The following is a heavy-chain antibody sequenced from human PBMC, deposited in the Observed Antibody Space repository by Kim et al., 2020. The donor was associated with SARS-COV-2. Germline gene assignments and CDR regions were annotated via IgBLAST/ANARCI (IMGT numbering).Heavy chain of an antibody. V-gene: IGHV3-9*01. CDR2: ISWNSGSI. CDR1: GFTFDDYA. Sequence: GGSLRLSCAASGFTFDDYAMHWVRQAPGKGLEWVSGISWNSGSIGYADSVKGRFTISRDNAKNSLYLQMNSLRAEDTALYYCARLTLSRDYVWGSYRQYYCYCGMDVWGQGTTVTVSS. D-gene: IGHD3-16*02. CDR3: ARLTLSRDYVWGSYRQYYCYCGMDV. J-gene: IGHJ6*02.